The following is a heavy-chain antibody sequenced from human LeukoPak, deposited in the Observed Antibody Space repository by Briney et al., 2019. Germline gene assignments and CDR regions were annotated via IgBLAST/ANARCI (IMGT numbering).Heavy chain of an antibody. Sequence: GGSLRLSCAASGFTFSGNWMHWVRQAPGKGLVWVSHISTDARTITYADFVKGRFTISRDNAKDTLYLQMNSLRAEDTALYYCVRGQATAWGLDYWGQGTLVTVSS. D-gene: IGHD6-13*01. J-gene: IGHJ4*02. V-gene: IGHV3-74*01. CDR2: ISTDARTI. CDR1: GFTFSGNW. CDR3: VRGQATAWGLDY.